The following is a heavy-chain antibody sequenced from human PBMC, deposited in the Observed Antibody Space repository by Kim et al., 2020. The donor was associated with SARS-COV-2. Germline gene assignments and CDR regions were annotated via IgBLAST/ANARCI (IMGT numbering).Heavy chain of an antibody. CDR2: IYYSGRT. D-gene: IGHD5-12*01. CDR3: SSGYDYSY. CDR1: GGSISSSSYY. Sequence: SETLSLTCTVSGGSISSSSYYWGWIRQPPGKGLEWIGSIYYSGRTYYNPSLKSRVTISVHTSKNQFSLKLSFVTAADTAVYYCSSGYDYSYWCQGTLVTVSS. V-gene: IGHV4-39*01. J-gene: IGHJ4*02.